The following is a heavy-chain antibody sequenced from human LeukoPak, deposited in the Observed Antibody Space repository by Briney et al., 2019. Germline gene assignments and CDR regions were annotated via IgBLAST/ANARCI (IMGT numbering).Heavy chain of an antibody. V-gene: IGHV3-21*01. CDR1: GFTFSSYS. D-gene: IGHD1-26*01. J-gene: IGHJ4*02. CDR2: ISSRSSYI. Sequence: GGSLTLSCAASGFTFSSYSMSWVRQPPGKGLEWVSSISSRSSYIYYADSVKGRFTISRDNAKNSLYLQMNSLRAEDTAVYYCARDMLGASSTWGQGTLVTVSS. CDR3: ARDMLGASST.